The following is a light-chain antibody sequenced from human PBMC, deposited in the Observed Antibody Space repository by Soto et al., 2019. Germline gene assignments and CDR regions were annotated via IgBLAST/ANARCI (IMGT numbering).Light chain of an antibody. V-gene: IGKV1-39*01. J-gene: IGKJ3*01. Sequence: DIQMTQSPSSLSASVGDRVTITCRASQSVISYLNWYQQKPGRAPKLLIFAASSLQSGVPSRFSVSGSGTDFTLTISSLLAEDFAAYYCLQTYSTPFTFGPGTKVDIK. CDR2: AAS. CDR3: LQTYSTPFT. CDR1: QSVISY.